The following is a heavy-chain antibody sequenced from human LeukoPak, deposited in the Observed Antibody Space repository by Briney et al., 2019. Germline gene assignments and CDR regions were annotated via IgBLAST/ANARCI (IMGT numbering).Heavy chain of an antibody. CDR1: GGSFSGYY. D-gene: IGHD6-6*01. CDR2: INHSGST. CDR3: ARKPYYPQSSKTLDY. V-gene: IGHV4-34*01. J-gene: IGHJ4*02. Sequence: KPSETLSLTCAVYGGSFSGYYWSWIRQPPGKGLEGIGEINHSGSTNYNPSLKSRVTISVDTSKNQFSLKLSSVTAADTAVYYCARKPYYPQSSKTLDYWGQGTLVTVSS.